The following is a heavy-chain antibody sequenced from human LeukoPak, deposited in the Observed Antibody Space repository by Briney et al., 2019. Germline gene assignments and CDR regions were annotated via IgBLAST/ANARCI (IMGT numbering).Heavy chain of an antibody. CDR3: ARAYDFWSGYHFTYDY. J-gene: IGHJ4*02. D-gene: IGHD3-3*01. CDR1: GGSISSSSYY. CDR2: IYYSGST. Sequence: TSSETLSLTCTVSGGSISSSSYYWGWIRQPPGKGLGWIGSIYYSGSTYYNPSLKSRVTISVDTSKNQLSLKLSSVTAADTAVYYCARAYDFWSGYHFTYDYWGQGTLVTVSS. V-gene: IGHV4-39*01.